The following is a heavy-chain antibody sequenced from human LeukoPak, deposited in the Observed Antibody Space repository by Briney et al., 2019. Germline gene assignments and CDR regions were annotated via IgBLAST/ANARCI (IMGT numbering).Heavy chain of an antibody. V-gene: IGHV3-43*02. Sequence: PGGSLRLSCAASGFNFGDYAMHWVCQPPGKGLEWVSLIRGDGGSTYYADSVKGRFTISRDNNKNSLYLQMNSLRTEDTALYYCAKAYGMDVWGQGATVTVSS. CDR3: AKAYGMDV. CDR1: GFNFGDYA. CDR2: IRGDGGST. J-gene: IGHJ6*02.